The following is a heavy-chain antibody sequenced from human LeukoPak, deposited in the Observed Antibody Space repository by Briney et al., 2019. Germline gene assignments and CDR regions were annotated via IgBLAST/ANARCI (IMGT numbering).Heavy chain of an antibody. D-gene: IGHD3-22*01. Sequence: PGGSLRLSCAASGFTFSSYGMHWVRQAPGKGLEWVAILSYDGSNKYYADSVKGRFTISRDNSKNTLYLQMNSLRTEDTALYYCAKVYRYYDSSCQHWGQGTLVTVSS. CDR2: LSYDGSNK. CDR1: GFTFSSYG. V-gene: IGHV3-30*18. J-gene: IGHJ1*01. CDR3: AKVYRYYDSSCQH.